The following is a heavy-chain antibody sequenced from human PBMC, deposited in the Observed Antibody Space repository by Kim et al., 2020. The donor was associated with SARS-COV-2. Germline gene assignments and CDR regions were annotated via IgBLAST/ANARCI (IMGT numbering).Heavy chain of an antibody. J-gene: IGHJ6*02. CDR1: GFTFSSYW. CDR2: IKEDGSEK. Sequence: GGSLRLSCAASGFTFSSYWMNWVRQAPGKGLEWVANIKEDGSEKYYVDSVKGRFTISRDNAKNSLYMQMNSLRAEDTAVYYCAAAYSSYYGMDIWGQGTTVTVSS. V-gene: IGHV3-7*01. D-gene: IGHD6-13*01. CDR3: AAAYSSYYGMDI.